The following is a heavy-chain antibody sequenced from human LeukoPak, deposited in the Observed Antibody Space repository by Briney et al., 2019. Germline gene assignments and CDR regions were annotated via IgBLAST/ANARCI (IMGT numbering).Heavy chain of an antibody. V-gene: IGHV3-23*01. J-gene: IGHJ6*02. CDR1: GFTFSSYS. D-gene: IGHD6-13*01. Sequence: GGSLRLSCAASGFTFSSYSMSWVRQAPGKGLEWVSAISGSGGSTYYADSVKGRFTISRDNSKNTLYLQMNSLRAEDTAVYYCAKAIAAAGYYYYGMDVWGQGTTVTVSS. CDR2: ISGSGGST. CDR3: AKAIAAAGYYYYGMDV.